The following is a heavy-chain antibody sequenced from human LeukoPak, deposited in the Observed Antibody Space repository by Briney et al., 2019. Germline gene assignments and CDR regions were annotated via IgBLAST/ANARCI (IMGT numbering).Heavy chain of an antibody. D-gene: IGHD4-17*01. CDR1: GGSISSYY. J-gene: IGHJ4*02. CDR2: IYYSGST. V-gene: IGHV4-59*01. Sequence: KPSETLSLTCTVSGGSISSYYWSWIRQPPGKGLEWIGYIYYSGSTNYNPSLKSRVTISVDTSKNQFSLKLSSVTAAGTAVYYCARAKGATVTTFDYWGQGTLVTVSS. CDR3: ARAKGATVTTFDY.